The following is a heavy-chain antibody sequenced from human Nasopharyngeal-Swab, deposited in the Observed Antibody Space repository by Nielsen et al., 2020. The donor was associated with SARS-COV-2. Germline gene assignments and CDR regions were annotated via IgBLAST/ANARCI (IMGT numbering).Heavy chain of an antibody. V-gene: IGHV3-23*01. Sequence: GESLKISCAASGFTFSSYAMSWVRQAPGTGLEWVSGISLSGGGTYYADSVKGRFTISRDNSKDTLNLQMHSLRAEDTAVYYCAKGRTYCSGTSCFSFDSWGQGTMVTVSS. D-gene: IGHD2-2*01. J-gene: IGHJ4*02. CDR3: AKGRTYCSGTSCFSFDS. CDR2: ISLSGGGT. CDR1: GFTFSSYA.